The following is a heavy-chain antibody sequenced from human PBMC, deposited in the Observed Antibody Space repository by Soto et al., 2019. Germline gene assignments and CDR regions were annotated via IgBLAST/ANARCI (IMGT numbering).Heavy chain of an antibody. CDR2: TSSSGSTT. CDR3: ARWEVVTGLDH. J-gene: IGHJ4*02. Sequence: EVQLVESGGGLVQPGGSLRLSCAASGFTFSSSEMSWVRQAPGKGLEWVSYTSSSGSTTHYADSVKGRFTISRDNAKHSLYLQMNSLRVADTAVYYCARWEVVTGLDHWGQGTLVTVSS. D-gene: IGHD3-22*01. V-gene: IGHV3-48*03. CDR1: GFTFSSSE.